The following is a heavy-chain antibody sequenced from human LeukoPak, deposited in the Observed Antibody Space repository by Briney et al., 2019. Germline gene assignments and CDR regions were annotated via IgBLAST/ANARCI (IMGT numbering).Heavy chain of an antibody. Sequence: ASVKVSCEASGYTFTGYYMHWVRQAPGQGLEWMGWINPNSGGTNYAQKFQGRVTMTRDTSISTAYMELSRLRSDDTAVYYCVREVAVVVPAAVPLDYYYMDVWGKGTTVTVAS. CDR3: VREVAVVVPAAVPLDYYYMDV. V-gene: IGHV1-2*02. J-gene: IGHJ6*03. CDR2: INPNSGGT. CDR1: GYTFTGYY. D-gene: IGHD2-2*01.